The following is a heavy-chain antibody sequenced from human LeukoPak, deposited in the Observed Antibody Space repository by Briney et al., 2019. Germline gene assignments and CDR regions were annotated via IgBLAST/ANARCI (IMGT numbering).Heavy chain of an antibody. J-gene: IGHJ4*02. V-gene: IGHV4-59*01. Sequence: PSETLSLTCTVSGGSISSYYWSWIRQPPGKGLEWIGYIYYSGSTNYNPSLKSRVTISVDTSKNQFSLKLSSVTAADTAVYYCARANCGGDCPYYFDYWGQGTLVTVSS. CDR2: IYYSGST. CDR1: GGSISSYY. D-gene: IGHD2-21*02. CDR3: ARANCGGDCPYYFDY.